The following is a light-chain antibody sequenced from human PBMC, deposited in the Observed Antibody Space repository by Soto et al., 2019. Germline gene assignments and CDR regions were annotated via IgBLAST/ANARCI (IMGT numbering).Light chain of an antibody. CDR3: SSYTSSSTRV. Sequence: LAQRAAVSGSPGQSITISCTGTSSDVGAYDFVSWYQQHPDKAPKLMIYEVSNRPSGVSNRFSGSKSVNTATLTISGLQAEDEADYYCSSYTSSSTRVFGTGTKVTVL. J-gene: IGLJ1*01. V-gene: IGLV2-14*03. CDR1: SSDVGAYDF. CDR2: EVS.